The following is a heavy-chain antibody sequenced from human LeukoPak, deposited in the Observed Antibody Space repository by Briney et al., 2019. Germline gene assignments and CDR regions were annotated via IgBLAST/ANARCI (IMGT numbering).Heavy chain of an antibody. Sequence: GASVKLSCTASGYTFTSYGISWVRQPPGQGLEWMGWISAYNGNTNYAQKLQGRVTMTTDTSTSTAYMELRSLRSDDTAVYYCARVDGHPSQLGFDNWGQGTMVTVSS. CDR2: ISAYNGNT. CDR3: ARVDGHPSQLGFDN. J-gene: IGHJ3*02. V-gene: IGHV1-18*01. CDR1: GYTFTSYG. D-gene: IGHD5-24*01.